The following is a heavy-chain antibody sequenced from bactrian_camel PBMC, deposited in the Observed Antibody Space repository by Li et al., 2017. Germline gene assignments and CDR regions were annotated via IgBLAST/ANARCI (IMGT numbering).Heavy chain of an antibody. Sequence: DVQLVESGGGLVQPGGSLRLSCAASGFFFSTYGMSWVREAPGKGLEWVSTIYSDGTTTYYTDSVKGRFTISRDNAKNTVYLQLNSPKTEDMAMYYCANRDYEGHMDYWGKGTQVTVS. CDR1: GFFFSTYG. J-gene: IGHJ7*01. D-gene: IGHD4*01. V-gene: IGHV3S11*01. CDR2: IYSDGTTT.